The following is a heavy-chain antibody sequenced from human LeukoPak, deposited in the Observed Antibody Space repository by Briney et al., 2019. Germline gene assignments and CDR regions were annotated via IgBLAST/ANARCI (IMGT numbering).Heavy chain of an antibody. CDR2: IHLSDGTT. CDR3: ARSASGWHYFDY. D-gene: IGHD6-19*01. V-gene: IGHV1-46*01. J-gene: IGHJ4*02. CDR1: GYTFTSYY. Sequence: EASVKVSCKASGYTFTSYYMHWVRQAPGQGLEWMGIIHLSDGTTSYAQKFQGRVTMTRDTSTSTVYMELTSLRSEDTAVYYRARSASGWHYFDYWGQGTLVTVSS.